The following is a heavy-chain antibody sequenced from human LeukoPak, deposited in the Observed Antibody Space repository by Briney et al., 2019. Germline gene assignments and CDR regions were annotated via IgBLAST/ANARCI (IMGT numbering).Heavy chain of an antibody. V-gene: IGHV3-74*01. D-gene: IGHD6-6*01. CDR2: ISPTGSTT. J-gene: IGHJ4*02. CDR1: GFSFRGHW. Sequence: GGSLSLSCTASGFSFRGHWLHWARNLPGKGLVWVSRISPTGSTTSYADSVKGRFTVSSDNAKNTLYLQVNNLRAEDTAVYYCARGPNSNWSGLDFWGQGTLLTVSS. CDR3: ARGPNSNWSGLDF.